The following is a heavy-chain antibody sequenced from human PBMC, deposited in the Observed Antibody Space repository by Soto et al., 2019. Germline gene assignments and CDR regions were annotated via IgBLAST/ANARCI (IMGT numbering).Heavy chain of an antibody. CDR3: ARGSVVAATWDRHWFDP. V-gene: IGHV1-2*04. CDR1: GYTFTGYY. J-gene: IGHJ5*02. CDR2: INPNSGGT. Sequence: ASVKVSCKASGYTFTGYYMRWVRQAPGQGLEWMGWINPNSGGTNYAQKFQGWVTMTRDTSISTAYMELSRLRSDDTAVYYCARGSVVAATWDRHWFDPWGQGTLVTVSS. D-gene: IGHD2-15*01.